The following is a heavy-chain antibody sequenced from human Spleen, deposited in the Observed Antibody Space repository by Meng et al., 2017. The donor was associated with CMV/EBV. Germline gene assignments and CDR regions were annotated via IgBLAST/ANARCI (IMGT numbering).Heavy chain of an antibody. Sequence: QVQLQESGPGLVKPSETLSLTCTVSGGSISSYYWSWIRQPPGKGLEWIGEINHSGSTNYNPSLKSRVTISVDTSKNQFSLKLSSVTAADTAVYYCARGLQSGYSSGWLNFDYWGQGTLVTVSS. D-gene: IGHD6-19*01. J-gene: IGHJ4*02. V-gene: IGHV4-34*01. CDR3: ARGLQSGYSSGWLNFDY. CDR1: GGSISSYY. CDR2: INHSGST.